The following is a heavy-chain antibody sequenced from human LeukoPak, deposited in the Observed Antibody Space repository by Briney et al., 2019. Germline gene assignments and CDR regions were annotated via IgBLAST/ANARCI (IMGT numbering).Heavy chain of an antibody. J-gene: IGHJ4*02. Sequence: PGGSLRLSCEASGFTFSSYAMSWVRQAPGKGLEWVSAISGSGGSTYYADSVKGRFTISRDNSKNTLYLQMNSLRAEDTAVYYLLQVGGLRLRSPQRPKLDYWGQGTLVTVSS. CDR2: ISGSGGST. CDR3: LQVGGLRLRSPQRPKLDY. V-gene: IGHV3-23*01. CDR1: GFTFSSYA. D-gene: IGHD1-1*01.